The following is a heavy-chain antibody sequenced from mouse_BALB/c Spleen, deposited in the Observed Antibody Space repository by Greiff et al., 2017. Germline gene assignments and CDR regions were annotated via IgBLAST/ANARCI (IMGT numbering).Heavy chain of an antibody. J-gene: IGHJ2*01. CDR1: GFTFTDYY. CDR2: IRNKANGYTT. D-gene: IGHD1-1*01. V-gene: IGHV7-3*02. CDR3: ARGTTVVDYFDY. Sequence: EVKLMESGGGLVQPGGSLRLSCATSGFTFTDYYMSWVRQPPGKALEWLGFIRNKANGYTTEYSASVKGRFTISRDNSQSILYLQMNTLRAEDSATYYCARGTTVVDYFDYWGQGTTLTVSS.